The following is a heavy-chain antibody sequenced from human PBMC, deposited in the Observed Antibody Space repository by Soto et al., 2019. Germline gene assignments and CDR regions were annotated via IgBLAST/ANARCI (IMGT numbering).Heavy chain of an antibody. J-gene: IGHJ6*02. CDR2: IWYDGSNK. V-gene: IGHV3-33*01. D-gene: IGHD3-10*01. CDR3: AREVTMVRGVGYYGMDV. Sequence: PGGSLRLSCAASGFTFSSYGMHWVRQAPGKGLEWVAVIWYDGSNKYYADSVKGRFTISRDNSKNTLYLQMNSLRAEDTAVYYCAREVTMVRGVGYYGMDVWGQGTTVTVSS. CDR1: GFTFSSYG.